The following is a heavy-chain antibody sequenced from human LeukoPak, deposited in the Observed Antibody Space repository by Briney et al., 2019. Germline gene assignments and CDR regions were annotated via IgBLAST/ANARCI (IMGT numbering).Heavy chain of an antibody. CDR3: ARGGAVERYCSSTSCYWVDAFDI. CDR1: GXSFTSYC. D-gene: IGHD2-2*01. Sequence: PGESLKISFKGSGXSFTSYCISWVRQLPGKGLEWMGRIDPSDSYTNYSPSFQGHVTISADKSISTAYLQWSSLKASDTAMYYCARGGAVERYCSSTSCYWVDAFDIWGQGTMVTVSS. CDR2: IDPSDSYT. J-gene: IGHJ3*02. V-gene: IGHV5-10-1*01.